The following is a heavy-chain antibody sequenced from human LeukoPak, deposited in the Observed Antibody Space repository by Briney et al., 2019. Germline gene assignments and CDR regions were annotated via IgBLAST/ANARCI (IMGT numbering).Heavy chain of an antibody. CDR2: MNPNSGNT. V-gene: IGHV1-8*01. J-gene: IGHJ4*02. D-gene: IGHD1-26*01. Sequence: GASVKVSCKVSGYTLTELSMHWVRQATGQGLEWMGWMNPNSGNTGYAQKFQGRVTMTRNTSISTAYMELSSLRSEDTAVYYCARDPREGYFDYWGQGTLVTVSS. CDR1: GYTLTELS. CDR3: ARDPREGYFDY.